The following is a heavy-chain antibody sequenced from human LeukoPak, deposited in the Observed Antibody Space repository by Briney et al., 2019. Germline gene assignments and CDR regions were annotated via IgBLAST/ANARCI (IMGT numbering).Heavy chain of an antibody. CDR2: IYHSGST. J-gene: IGHJ6*03. CDR1: GYSISSGYY. Sequence: KPSETLSLTCAVFGYSISSGYYWGWIRQPPGKGLEWIGSIYHSGSTYYHPSLKSRVTISEDTSKNRFFLMLSSVTAADTAIYYCARQVSDYYYHYMDVWGEGTTVIVS. V-gene: IGHV4-38-2*01. CDR3: ARQVSDYYYHYMDV.